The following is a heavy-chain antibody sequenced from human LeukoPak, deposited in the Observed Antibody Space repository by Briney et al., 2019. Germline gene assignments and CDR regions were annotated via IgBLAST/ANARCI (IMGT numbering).Heavy chain of an antibody. V-gene: IGHV3-23*01. Sequence: GGSLRLSCAASGFTFSNDAMNWARQAPGKGLEWVSVITSGGSTYYADSVKGRFTISRDNSKNTLHLQMNSLRAEDTAVYYCAKRLPVVGDQNRAFDYWGQGTLVTVSS. CDR3: AKRLPVVGDQNRAFDY. J-gene: IGHJ4*02. CDR1: GFTFSNDA. CDR2: ITSGGST. D-gene: IGHD2-21*02.